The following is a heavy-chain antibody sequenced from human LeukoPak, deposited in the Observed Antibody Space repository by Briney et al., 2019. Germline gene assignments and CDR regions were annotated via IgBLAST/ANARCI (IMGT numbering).Heavy chain of an antibody. J-gene: IGHJ4*02. V-gene: IGHV3-30-3*01. Sequence: GGSLRLSCAASGFTFSSYAMHWVRQAPGKGLEWVAVISYDGSNKYYADSVKGRFTISRDNSKNTLYLQMNSLRAEDTAVYYCAKGGLGYYESSPYPDYWGQGTLVTVSS. CDR3: AKGGLGYYESSPYPDY. D-gene: IGHD3-22*01. CDR1: GFTFSSYA. CDR2: ISYDGSNK.